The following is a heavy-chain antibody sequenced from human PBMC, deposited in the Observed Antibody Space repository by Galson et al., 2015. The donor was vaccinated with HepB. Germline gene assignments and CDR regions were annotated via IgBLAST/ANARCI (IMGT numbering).Heavy chain of an antibody. J-gene: IGHJ6*03. CDR3: AREVSQWFRETDYYYYMDV. CDR1: GFTFSSYS. D-gene: IGHD3-10*01. V-gene: IGHV3-21*01. CDR2: ISSSSSYI. Sequence: SLRLSCAASGFTFSSYSMNWVRQAPGKGLEWVSSISSSSSYIYYADSVKGRFTISRDNAKNSLYLQMNSLRAEDTAVYYCAREVSQWFRETDYYYYMDVWGKGTTVTVSS.